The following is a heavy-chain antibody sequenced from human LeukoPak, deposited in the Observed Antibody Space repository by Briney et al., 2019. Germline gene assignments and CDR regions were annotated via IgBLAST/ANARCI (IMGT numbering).Heavy chain of an antibody. CDR2: VYYSGST. V-gene: IGHV4-59*12. Sequence: SETLSLTCSVSGDSFSNYYWTWIRQPPGKGLEWIGYVYYSGSTNYNPSLKTRLHLSVNTSKNRFSLKLSSVTAADTAVYYCARRGAAAHIDYWGQGTLVTVSS. D-gene: IGHD2-15*01. J-gene: IGHJ4*02. CDR3: ARRGAAAHIDY. CDR1: GDSFSNYY.